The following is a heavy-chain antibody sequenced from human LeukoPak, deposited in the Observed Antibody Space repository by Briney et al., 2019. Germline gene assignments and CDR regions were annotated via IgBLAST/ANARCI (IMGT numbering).Heavy chain of an antibody. CDR1: GFTFSSYW. CDR3: ARDYNDSSGYYHVGYFDY. Sequence: GGSLRLSCAASGFTFSSYWMSWVRQAPGKGLEWVANIKQDGSEKYYVDSVKGRFTISRDNAKNSLYLQMNSLRAEDTAVYYCARDYNDSSGYYHVGYFDYWGQGTLVTVSS. CDR2: IKQDGSEK. V-gene: IGHV3-7*01. D-gene: IGHD3-22*01. J-gene: IGHJ4*02.